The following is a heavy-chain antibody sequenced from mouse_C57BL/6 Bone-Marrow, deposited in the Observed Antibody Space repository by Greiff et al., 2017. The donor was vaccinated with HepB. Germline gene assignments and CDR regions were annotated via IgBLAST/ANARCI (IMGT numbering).Heavy chain of an antibody. CDR3: AKDPVRYYFDS. V-gene: IGHV5-4*01. J-gene: IGHJ2*01. CDR1: GFTFSSYA. D-gene: IGHD1-1*01. Sequence: EVMLVESGGGLVKPGGSLQLSCAASGFTFSSYAMSWVRQTPEKRLEWVATISDGGSYTYYPDNVKGRFTISRDNAKNNLYLQMSHLKSEDTAMYYCAKDPVRYYFDSWGQCATLPVSS. CDR2: ISDGGSYT.